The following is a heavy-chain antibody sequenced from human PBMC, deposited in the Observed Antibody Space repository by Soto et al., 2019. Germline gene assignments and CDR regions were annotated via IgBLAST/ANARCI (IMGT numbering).Heavy chain of an antibody. CDR2: IVVGSGNT. J-gene: IGHJ6*03. D-gene: IGHD3-3*01. Sequence: ASVKVSCKASGFTFTSSAMQWVRQARGQRLEWIGWIVVGSGNTNYAQKFQERVTITRDMSTSTAYMELSSLRSEDTAVYYCAAVRFLEWLRLMDVWGKGTTVTVSS. CDR3: AAVRFLEWLRLMDV. CDR1: GFTFTSSA. V-gene: IGHV1-58*02.